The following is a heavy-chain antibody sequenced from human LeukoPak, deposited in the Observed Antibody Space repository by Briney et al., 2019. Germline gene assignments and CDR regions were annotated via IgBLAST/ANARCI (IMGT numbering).Heavy chain of an antibody. D-gene: IGHD2-2*01. CDR1: GGSISSYY. V-gene: IGHV4-59*08. J-gene: IGHJ4*02. CDR3: ARHEGYAGWLDY. CDR2: IYYSGST. Sequence: SETLSLTCTVSGGSISSYYWSWIRQPPGKGLEWIGYIYYSGSTNYNPSLKSRVTISVDTSKNQFSLKLSSVTAADTAVYYCARHEGYAGWLDYWGQGTLVTVSS.